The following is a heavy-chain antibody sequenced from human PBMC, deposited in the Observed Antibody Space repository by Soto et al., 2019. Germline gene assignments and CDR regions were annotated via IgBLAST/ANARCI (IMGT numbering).Heavy chain of an antibody. D-gene: IGHD3-3*01. CDR3: ARDQGITTFGVYSMYYYGMDV. V-gene: IGHV1-46*01. CDR2: INPSGGYT. CDR1: GYTFTSYY. J-gene: IGHJ6*02. Sequence: ASVKVSCKASGYTFTSYYMNWVRQAPGQGLEWLGIINPSGGYTTYAQRFLGRVTMTSDTSTSTVHMELGSLTSEDTAVYYCARDQGITTFGVYSMYYYGMDVWG.